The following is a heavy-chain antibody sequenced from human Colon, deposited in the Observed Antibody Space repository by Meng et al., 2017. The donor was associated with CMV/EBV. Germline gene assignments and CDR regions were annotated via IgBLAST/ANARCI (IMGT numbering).Heavy chain of an antibody. CDR3: GRDLSGERDH. J-gene: IGHJ4*02. D-gene: IGHD1-26*01. CDR2: IDNYGTIT. V-gene: IGHV3-74*01. Sequence: EVEVVGCGGCVVQPWGSLRLSCAGSGFIFSNYWMHWVRQVPGGGLLWVSRIDNYGTITSYADSVKGRFTISRDNAKNTLYLQIDSLRVDDSAVYYCGRDLSGERDHWGQGTLVTVSS. CDR1: GFIFSNYW.